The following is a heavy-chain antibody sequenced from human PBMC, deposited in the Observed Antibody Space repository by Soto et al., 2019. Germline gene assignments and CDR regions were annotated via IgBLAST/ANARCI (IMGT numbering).Heavy chain of an antibody. Sequence: QGHLVESGGGVFQPGRSLRLSCAASGFTFSSYGMHWVRQAPGKGLEWVAVISYDGRNKYYADAVRGRFTISRDNSKNTLYLQTNSLRAEDTAVYYCAKDRGALRWSEEHYYFDYWGQGTLVTVSS. CDR1: GFTFSSYG. D-gene: IGHD4-17*01. CDR2: ISYDGRNK. V-gene: IGHV3-30*18. CDR3: AKDRGALRWSEEHYYFDY. J-gene: IGHJ4*02.